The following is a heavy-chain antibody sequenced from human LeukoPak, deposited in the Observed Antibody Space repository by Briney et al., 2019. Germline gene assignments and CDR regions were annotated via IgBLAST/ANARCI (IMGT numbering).Heavy chain of an antibody. CDR2: IYHSGST. V-gene: IGHV4-30-2*01. CDR3: ARCHGDTDAFDI. J-gene: IGHJ3*02. D-gene: IGHD4-17*01. CDR1: GGSFSGYY. Sequence: SETLSLTCAVYGGSFSGYYWSWIRQPPGKGLEWIGYIYHSGSTYYNPSLKSRVTISVDRSKNQFSLKLSSVTAADTAVYYCARCHGDTDAFDIWGQGTMVTVSS.